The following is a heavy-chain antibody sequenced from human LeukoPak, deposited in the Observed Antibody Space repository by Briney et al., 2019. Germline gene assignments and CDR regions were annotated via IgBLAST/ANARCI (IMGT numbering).Heavy chain of an antibody. CDR2: ISSSSSYI. V-gene: IGHV3-21*01. CDR3: ARAGYSSSWYDYYYYYMDV. CDR1: GFTFSSYS. D-gene: IGHD6-13*01. J-gene: IGHJ6*03. Sequence: GGSLRLSCAASGFTFSSYSMNWVRQAPGKGLEWVSSISSSSSYIYYADSVKGRFTISRDNAKNSLYLRMNSLRAEDTAVYYCARAGYSSSWYDYYYYYMDVWGKGTTVTVSS.